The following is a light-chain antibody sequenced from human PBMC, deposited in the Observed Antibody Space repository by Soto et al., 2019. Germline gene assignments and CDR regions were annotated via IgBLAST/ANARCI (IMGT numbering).Light chain of an antibody. J-gene: IGKJ4*01. CDR3: QQRSNWPLT. CDR2: DGS. Sequence: EIVLTQSPATLSLSPGERATLSCRASQRVSSYLAWYQQRPGQAPRLLIYDGSSRATGIPARFSGSGFGTDFTLTIASLEPEDFAVYYCQQRSNWPLTFGGGTKGDI. CDR1: QRVSSY. V-gene: IGKV3-11*01.